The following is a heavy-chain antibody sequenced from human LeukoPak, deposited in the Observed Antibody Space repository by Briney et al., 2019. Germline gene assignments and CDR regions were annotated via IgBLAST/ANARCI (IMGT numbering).Heavy chain of an antibody. J-gene: IGHJ5*02. CDR3: ARADFVDAGPYLIGP. CDR2: INPKSGRT. V-gene: IGHV1-2*02. CDR1: GYSFTDYY. D-gene: IGHD3-3*01. Sequence: ASVRVSCKTSGYSFTDYYIHWVRQAPGQGLEWMGWINPKSGRTSSARKFQDRVTTTRDPSISTVYMDMAWLTSDDTAIYFCARADFVDAGPYLIGPWGQGTLVTVSS.